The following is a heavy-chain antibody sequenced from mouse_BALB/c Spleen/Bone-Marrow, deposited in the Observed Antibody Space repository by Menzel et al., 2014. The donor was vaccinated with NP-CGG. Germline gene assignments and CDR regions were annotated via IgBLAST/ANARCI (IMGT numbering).Heavy chain of an antibody. CDR2: IWGGGKE. CDR3: AKHSSVYPYAMDY. D-gene: IGHD2-10*02. Sequence: VHLVESGPGLVAPSQSLSITCTVSGFSLSDYGVSWIRQSPGKGLEWLGVIWGGGKEYYNSVLKSRLSINKDNSKSQVFLKMYSLQTDDTAIYYCAKHSSVYPYAMDYWGQGTSVTVSS. J-gene: IGHJ4*01. CDR1: GFSLSDYG. V-gene: IGHV2-6-5*01.